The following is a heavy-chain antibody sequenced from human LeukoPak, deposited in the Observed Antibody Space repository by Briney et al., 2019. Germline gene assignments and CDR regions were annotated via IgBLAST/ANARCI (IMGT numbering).Heavy chain of an antibody. CDR1: GGSISSGDYY. Sequence: SETLSLTCTVSGGSISSGDYYWSWIRQPPGKGLEWIGYIYYSGSTYYNPSLKSRVTISVDTSKNQFSLKLSSVTAADTAVYYCAGDVFYYDSSGYDYYYYGMDVWGQGTTVTVSS. D-gene: IGHD3-22*01. V-gene: IGHV4-30-4*01. CDR2: IYYSGST. CDR3: AGDVFYYDSSGYDYYYYGMDV. J-gene: IGHJ6*02.